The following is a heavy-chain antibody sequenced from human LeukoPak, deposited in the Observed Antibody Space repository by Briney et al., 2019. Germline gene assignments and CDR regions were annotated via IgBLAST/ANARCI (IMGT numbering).Heavy chain of an antibody. D-gene: IGHD3-22*01. CDR2: INPNSGGT. V-gene: IGHV1-2*02. Sequence: ASVKVSCKASGYTFTGYYMHWMRQAPGQGLEWMGWINPNSGGTNYAQKFQGRATMTRESSISTAYMELSWLRSDNTAVYYSAREETDFGSSCYYFNWGQATLVTVSS. CDR1: GYTFTGYY. J-gene: IGHJ4*02. CDR3: AREETDFGSSCYYFN.